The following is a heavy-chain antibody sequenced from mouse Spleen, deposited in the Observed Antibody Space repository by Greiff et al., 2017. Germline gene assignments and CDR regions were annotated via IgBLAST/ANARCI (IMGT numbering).Heavy chain of an antibody. CDR1: GFTFSDYG. CDR3: ARIEGNHYFDY. CDR2: ISSGSSTI. J-gene: IGHJ2*01. Sequence: EVKLVESGGGLVKPGGSLKLSCAASGFTFSDYGMHWVRQATEKGLEWVAYISSGSSTIYYADTVKGRFTISRDNAKNTLFLQMTSLRSEDTAMYYCARIEGNHYFDYWGQGTTLTVSS. V-gene: IGHV5-17*01. D-gene: IGHD2-1*01.